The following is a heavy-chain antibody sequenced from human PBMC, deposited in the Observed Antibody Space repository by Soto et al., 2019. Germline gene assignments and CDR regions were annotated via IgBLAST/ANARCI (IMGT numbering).Heavy chain of an antibody. CDR1: GGSISNYY. CDR2: IYYSGNT. J-gene: IGHJ4*02. V-gene: IGHV4-59*01. CDR3: ARGRYGELSPFDY. D-gene: IGHD3-10*01. Sequence: QVQLQESGPGLVKPSETLSLTCTVSGGSISNYYWSWIRQPPGKGLEWIGYIYYSGNTNYSPSLKSRVTISVDTSRDQFSLKLTSVTAADTDVYYCARGRYGELSPFDYWGQGTLVTVSS.